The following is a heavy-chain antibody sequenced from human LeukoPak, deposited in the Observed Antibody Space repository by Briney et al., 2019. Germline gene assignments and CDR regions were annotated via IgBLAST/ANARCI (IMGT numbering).Heavy chain of an antibody. CDR3: ARDKVGSGYDNFDY. D-gene: IGHD5-12*01. CDR2: ISSSSSYT. CDR1: GFTFSDYY. Sequence: PGGSLRLSCAASGFTFSDYYMSWIRQAPGKGLEWVSYISSSSSYTNYADSVKGRFTISRDNAKNSLYLHMNSLRAEDTAVYYCARDKVGSGYDNFDYWGQGTLVTVSS. V-gene: IGHV3-11*06. J-gene: IGHJ4*02.